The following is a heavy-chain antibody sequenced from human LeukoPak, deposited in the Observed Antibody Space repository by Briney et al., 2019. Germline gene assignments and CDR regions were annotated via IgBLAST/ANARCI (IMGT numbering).Heavy chain of an antibody. CDR2: ISSSSSTI. Sequence: PGGSLRLSCAASGFTFSSYSMNWVRQAPGKGLEWVSYISSSSSTIYYADSVKGRFTISRDNAKNSLYLQMNSLRAEDTAVYYCARAAAWAPSGEAFDIWGQGTMVTVSS. D-gene: IGHD1-26*01. CDR3: ARAAAWAPSGEAFDI. CDR1: GFTFSSYS. J-gene: IGHJ3*02. V-gene: IGHV3-48*04.